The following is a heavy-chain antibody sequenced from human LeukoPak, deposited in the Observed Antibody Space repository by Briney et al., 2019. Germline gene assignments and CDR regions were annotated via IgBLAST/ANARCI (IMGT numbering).Heavy chain of an antibody. D-gene: IGHD2-8*01. V-gene: IGHV4-34*01. CDR3: ARVLVYYRGDYFDY. CDR2: IYHSGST. Sequence: PSETLSLTCAVYGGSFRGYYWSWIRQPPGKGLEWIGYIYHSGSTYYNPSLKSRVTISVDRSKNQFSLKLSSVTAADTAVYYCARVLVYYRGDYFDYWGQGTLVTVSS. J-gene: IGHJ4*02. CDR1: GGSFRGYY.